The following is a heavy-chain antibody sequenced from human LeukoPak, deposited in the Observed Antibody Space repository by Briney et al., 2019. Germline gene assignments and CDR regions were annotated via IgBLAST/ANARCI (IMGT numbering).Heavy chain of an antibody. D-gene: IGHD3-10*01. V-gene: IGHV1-2*02. CDR2: INPNSGGT. CDR3: ARLDDYYGSGSAL. J-gene: IGHJ4*02. CDR1: GYTFTGSY. Sequence: ASVKVSCKASGYTFTGSYMHWVRQAPGQGLEWMGWINPNSGGTNYAQKFQGRVTMTRDTSISTAYMELSRLRSDDTAVYYCARLDDYYGSGSALWGQGTLVTVSS.